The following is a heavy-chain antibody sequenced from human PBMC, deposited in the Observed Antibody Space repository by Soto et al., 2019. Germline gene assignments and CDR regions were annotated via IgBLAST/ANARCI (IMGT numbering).Heavy chain of an antibody. CDR3: ARANYDFWSGYNYYYYMDV. J-gene: IGHJ6*03. Sequence: ASVKVSCKSSGYTVTVYYIHWVRQAPGQGLEWMGWINPNSGGTNYAQKFQGWVTMTRDTSISTAYMELSRLRSDDTAVYYCARANYDFWSGYNYYYYMDVWGKGTTVTVSS. V-gene: IGHV1-2*04. D-gene: IGHD3-3*01. CDR1: GYTVTVYY. CDR2: INPNSGGT.